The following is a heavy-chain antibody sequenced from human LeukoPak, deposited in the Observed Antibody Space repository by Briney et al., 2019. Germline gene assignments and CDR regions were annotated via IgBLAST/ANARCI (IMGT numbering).Heavy chain of an antibody. CDR3: ARVQTGRWHFDY. CDR1: GFTFSSYW. D-gene: IGHD2-15*01. CDR2: INSDGSTT. V-gene: IGHV3-74*01. Sequence: GGSLRLSCAASGFTFSSYWMHWVRQAPGKGLVWVSRINSDGSTTSYADSVKGRFTISRDNAKNTLYLQMSSPRAEDTAVYYCARVQTGRWHFDYWGQGTLATVSS. J-gene: IGHJ4*02.